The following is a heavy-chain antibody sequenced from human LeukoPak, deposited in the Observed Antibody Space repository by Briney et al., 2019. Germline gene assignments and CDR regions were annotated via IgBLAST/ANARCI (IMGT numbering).Heavy chain of an antibody. Sequence: GGSLRLSCAASGFTFSLYWMSWVRQTPGKGLEWVANIKQGGTEKYYVDSVKGRFTISRDNAKNSLYLQMNSLRAEDTAVYYCARDSHDSSGFDYWGQGTLVTVSS. CDR3: ARDSHDSSGFDY. CDR1: GFTFSLYW. CDR2: IKQGGTEK. J-gene: IGHJ4*02. V-gene: IGHV3-7*01. D-gene: IGHD3-22*01.